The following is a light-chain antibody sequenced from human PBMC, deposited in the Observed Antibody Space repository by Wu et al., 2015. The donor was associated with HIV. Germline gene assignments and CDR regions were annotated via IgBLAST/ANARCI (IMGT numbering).Light chain of an antibody. V-gene: IGKV3-20*01. CDR2: GTS. CDR1: QSITSNY. CDR3: QQYGTSPQT. J-gene: IGKJ1*01. Sequence: EIVLTQSPGTLSLSPGERATLSCRASQSITSNYIAWYQQKPGQAPRLLISGTSNRAAGIPDRFSGSGSGTDFTLTISRLEPEVFCNFYYCQQYGTSPQTFGQGTKVE.